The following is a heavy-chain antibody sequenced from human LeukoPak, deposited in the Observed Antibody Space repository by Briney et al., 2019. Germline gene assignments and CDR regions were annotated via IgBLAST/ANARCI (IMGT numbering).Heavy chain of an antibody. CDR1: GFTFSNAW. J-gene: IGHJ4*02. V-gene: IGHV3-15*01. Sequence: AGGSLRLSCSASGFTFSNAWMTWVRQAPGMGLEWVGRLQSRADGGTIDYAAPVKGRFSISRGDSSNTLYLQMNSLKTEDTAVYFCTTVGGTYYRPYLDNWGQGTLVTVSS. D-gene: IGHD1-26*01. CDR2: LQSRADGGTI. CDR3: TTVGGTYYRPYLDN.